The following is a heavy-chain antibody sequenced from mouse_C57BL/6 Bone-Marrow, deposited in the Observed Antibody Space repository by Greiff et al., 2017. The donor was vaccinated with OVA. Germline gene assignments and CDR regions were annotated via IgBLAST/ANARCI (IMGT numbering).Heavy chain of an antibody. CDR2: ISNGGGST. CDR3: ARQDPNYYGSSYGWFAY. D-gene: IGHD1-1*01. J-gene: IGHJ3*01. CDR1: GFTFSDYY. V-gene: IGHV5-12*01. Sequence: EVQLVESGGGLVQPGGSLKLSCAASGFTFSDYYMYWVRQTPEKRLEWVAYISNGGGSTYYPDTVKGRFTISRDNAKNTLYLQMSRLKSEDTAMYYCARQDPNYYGSSYGWFAYWGQGTLVTVSA.